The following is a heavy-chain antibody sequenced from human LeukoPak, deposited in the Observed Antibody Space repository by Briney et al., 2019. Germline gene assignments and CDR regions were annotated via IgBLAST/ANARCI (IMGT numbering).Heavy chain of an antibody. Sequence: PGGSLRLSCAASGFTFSSYWMSWVRQAPGKGLELVANIKQDGSEKYYVDSVKGRFTISRDNAKNSLYLQMNSLRAEDTAVYYCARDLWSYDFWSGRGDYWGQGTLVTVSS. CDR3: ARDLWSYDFWSGRGDY. CDR2: IKQDGSEK. J-gene: IGHJ4*02. D-gene: IGHD3-3*01. CDR1: GFTFSSYW. V-gene: IGHV3-7*01.